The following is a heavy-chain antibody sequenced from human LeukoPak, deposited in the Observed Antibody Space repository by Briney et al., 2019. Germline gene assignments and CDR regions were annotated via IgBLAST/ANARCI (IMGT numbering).Heavy chain of an antibody. J-gene: IGHJ4*02. D-gene: IGHD3-22*01. CDR1: GFTFSDYY. CDR3: AKEWIVVVSEAEYYFDY. V-gene: IGHV3-30*18. Sequence: GGSLRLSCAASGFTFSDYYMSWIRQAPGKGLEWVAVISYDGSNKYYADSVKGRFTISRDNSKNTLYLQMNSLRAEDTAVYYCAKEWIVVVSEAEYYFDYWGQGTLVTVSS. CDR2: ISYDGSNK.